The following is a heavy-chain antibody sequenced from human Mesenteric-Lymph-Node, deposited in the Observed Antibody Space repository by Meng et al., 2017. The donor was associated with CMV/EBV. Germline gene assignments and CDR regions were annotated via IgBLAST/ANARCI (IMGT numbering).Heavy chain of an antibody. CDR1: GFNFSDYY. CDR2: ISSSSIYT. V-gene: IGHV3-11*06. D-gene: IGHD6-13*01. CDR3: AREPSIAAAAVDY. Sequence: AAAGFNFSDYYRTWIRQAPGKGLEWVASISSSSIYTNYADSVKGRFTISRDSARNSLHLQMNTLRAEDTAVYFCAREPSIAAAAVDYWGQGSLVTVSS. J-gene: IGHJ4*02.